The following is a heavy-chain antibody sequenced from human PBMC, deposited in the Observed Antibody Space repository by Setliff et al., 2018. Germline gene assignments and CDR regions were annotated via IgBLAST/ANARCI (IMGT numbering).Heavy chain of an antibody. Sequence: SETLSLTCSVSGTSISSGNDFWNWIRQPAGKGLEWIGNIYTNGGTDYSPSLRSRVTISLGTSKNQFSLQLTSVTAADTAIYYCARSDDNFQYPDYWGQGTLVTVS. CDR2: IYTNGGT. J-gene: IGHJ4*01. CDR1: GTSISSGNDF. V-gene: IGHV4-61*09. D-gene: IGHD1-1*01. CDR3: ARSDDNFQYPDY.